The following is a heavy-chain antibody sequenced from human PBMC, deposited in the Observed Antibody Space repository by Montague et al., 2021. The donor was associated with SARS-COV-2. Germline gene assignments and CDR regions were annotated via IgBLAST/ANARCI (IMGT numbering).Heavy chain of an antibody. J-gene: IGHJ4*02. D-gene: IGHD1-26*01. V-gene: IGHV6-1*01. CDR1: GDSVSGDRAA. Sequence: CAISGDSVSGDRAAWSWVRQSPSIDLEWLVRTYYRSKWYNDYAVSVKSRITINPDTSKNQISLQLNSVTPEDTAVYYCARTSASSDYWGQGTLVTVSS. CDR3: ARTSASSDY. CDR2: TYYRSKWYN.